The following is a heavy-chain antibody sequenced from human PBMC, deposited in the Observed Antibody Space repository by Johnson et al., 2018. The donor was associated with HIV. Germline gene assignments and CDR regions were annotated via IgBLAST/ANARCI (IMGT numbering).Heavy chain of an antibody. CDR2: ISFDGGAI. CDR1: GFSFNDYA. CDR3: AREGGAAAPDAFDI. J-gene: IGHJ3*02. Sequence: VQLVESGGGLIQPGGSLRLSCSASGFSFNDYAMHWVRQAPGKGLEWVAVISFDGGAIYYADSVEGRFTISRDNAKNSLYLQMNSLRAEDTAVYYCAREGGAAAPDAFDIWGQGTMVTVSS. D-gene: IGHD2-2*01. V-gene: IGHV3-30-3*01.